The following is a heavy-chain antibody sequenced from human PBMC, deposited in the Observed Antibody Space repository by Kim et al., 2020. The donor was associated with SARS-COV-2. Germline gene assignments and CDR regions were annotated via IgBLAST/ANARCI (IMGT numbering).Heavy chain of an antibody. D-gene: IGHD3-22*01. V-gene: IGHV3-48*02. CDR1: GFTFSSYS. CDR3: ASDRSSYYYDSSGTFDY. J-gene: IGHJ4*02. CDR2: ISSSSSTI. Sequence: GGSLRLSCAASGFTFSSYSMNWVRQAPGKGLEWVSYISSSSSTIYYADSVKGRFTISRDNAKNSLYLQMNSLREEDTAVYYCASDRSSYYYDSSGTFDYWCQGTLVTVSS.